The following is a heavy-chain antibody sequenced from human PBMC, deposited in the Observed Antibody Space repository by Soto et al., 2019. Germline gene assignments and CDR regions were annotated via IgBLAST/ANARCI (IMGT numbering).Heavy chain of an antibody. D-gene: IGHD2-2*01. CDR1: GFTFSNYA. Sequence: PGGSLRLSCAASGFTFSNYAMSWVRQAPGKGLEWVSAISGSGGSTYYADSVKSRLTITKDTSKNQVVLTMTNMDPVDTATYYCAHRPPARQDYFDYWGQGTLVTVS. CDR3: AHRPPARQDYFDY. V-gene: IGHV3-23*01. CDR2: ISGSGGST. J-gene: IGHJ4*02.